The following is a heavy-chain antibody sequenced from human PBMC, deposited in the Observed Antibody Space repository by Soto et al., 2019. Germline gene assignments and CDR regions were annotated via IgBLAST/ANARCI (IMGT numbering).Heavy chain of an antibody. J-gene: IGHJ4*02. Sequence: SETLSLTCAVSGGSISSGGYSWSWIRQPPGKGLEWIGYIYHSGSTYYNPSLKSRVTISVDTSENQFSLKLSSVTAADTAVYYCASSYGDYVSYWGQGTLVTVSS. CDR3: ASSYGDYVSY. V-gene: IGHV4-30-2*01. CDR2: IYHSGST. CDR1: GGSISSGGYS. D-gene: IGHD4-17*01.